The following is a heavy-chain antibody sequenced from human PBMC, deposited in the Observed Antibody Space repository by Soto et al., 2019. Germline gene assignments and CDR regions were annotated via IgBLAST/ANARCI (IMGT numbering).Heavy chain of an antibody. Sequence: QVRLVQSGTEVKKPGASVMVSCKASGYTFANYAIHWVRQAPGQDFEWMGWINAGNGNTRNSQKFQGRVTFTRDTSATKAHMAVGSLRFEDTAVYSCARDLSGWGLTNGHFGVDVWGQGTTVIVSS. CDR2: INAGNGNT. V-gene: IGHV1-3*01. D-gene: IGHD3-16*01. CDR1: GYTFANYA. J-gene: IGHJ6*01. CDR3: ARDLSGWGLTNGHFGVDV.